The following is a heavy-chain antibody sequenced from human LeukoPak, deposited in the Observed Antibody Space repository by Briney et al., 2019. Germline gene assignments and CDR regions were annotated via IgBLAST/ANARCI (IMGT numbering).Heavy chain of an antibody. J-gene: IGHJ4*02. CDR2: IRYDGSNK. Sequence: GGSLRLSCAASGFTFSSYGMHWVRQAPGKGLEWVAFIRYDGSNKYYADSVKGRFTISRDNSKNTLYLQMNSLRAEDTAIYYCAKDICGGDCYTHGGYWGQGTLVTVSS. D-gene: IGHD2-21*01. CDR1: GFTFSSYG. V-gene: IGHV3-30*02. CDR3: AKDICGGDCYTHGGY.